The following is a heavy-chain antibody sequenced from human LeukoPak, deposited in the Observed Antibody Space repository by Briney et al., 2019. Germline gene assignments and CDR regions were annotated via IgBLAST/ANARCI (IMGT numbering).Heavy chain of an antibody. D-gene: IGHD2-2*01. Sequence: PGGSLRLSCAASGFTFTYYAMHWVRQAPGKGLEWVSVVSNDGSNQDYTDSVKGRFIISRDDSKSTVYLQMNSLRAEDTAVYYCASPDQINVVVPAGIGYWGQGTLVTVSS. CDR3: ASPDQINVVVPAGIGY. CDR2: VSNDGSNQ. J-gene: IGHJ4*02. V-gene: IGHV3-30-3*01. CDR1: GFTFTYYA.